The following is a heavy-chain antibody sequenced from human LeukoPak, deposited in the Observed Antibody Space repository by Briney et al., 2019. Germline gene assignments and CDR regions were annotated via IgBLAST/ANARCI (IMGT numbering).Heavy chain of an antibody. D-gene: IGHD1-26*01. Sequence: PGGTLRLSCAASGFTFSSYGMSWVRQAPGKGLEWVSAISGSGGSTYYADSVKGRFTISRDNSKNTLYLQMNSLRPEDTAVYYCAKSLGATRGYFEHWGQGTLVTVSS. CDR1: GFTFSSYG. V-gene: IGHV3-23*01. J-gene: IGHJ4*02. CDR3: AKSLGATRGYFEH. CDR2: ISGSGGST.